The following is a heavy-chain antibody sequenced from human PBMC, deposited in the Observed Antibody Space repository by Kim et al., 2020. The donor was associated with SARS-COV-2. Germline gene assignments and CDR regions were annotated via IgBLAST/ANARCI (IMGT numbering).Heavy chain of an antibody. Sequence: GGSLRLSCAASGFTFSSYGMHWVRQAPGKGLEWVAVMSYDGSNKYYGDSVKGRFTISRDNSKNTLYLQMNSLRAEDTAVYYCARGRIAVAGTSAFDIWGQGTMVTVSS. CDR1: GFTFSSYG. J-gene: IGHJ3*02. D-gene: IGHD6-19*01. V-gene: IGHV3-33*05. CDR3: ARGRIAVAGTSAFDI. CDR2: MSYDGSNK.